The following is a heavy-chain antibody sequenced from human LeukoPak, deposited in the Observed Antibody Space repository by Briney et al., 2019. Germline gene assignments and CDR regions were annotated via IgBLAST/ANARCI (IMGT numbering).Heavy chain of an antibody. V-gene: IGHV3-30*18. CDR2: ISYDGSNK. J-gene: IGHJ6*02. CDR1: GFTFSSYG. Sequence: GGSLRLSCAASGFTFSSYGMHWVRQAPGKGLERVAVISYDGSNKYYADSVKGRFTISRDNSKNTLYLQMNSLRAEDTAVYYCAKDQGIVVAHYGMDVWGQGTTVTVSS. D-gene: IGHD2-15*01. CDR3: AKDQGIVVAHYGMDV.